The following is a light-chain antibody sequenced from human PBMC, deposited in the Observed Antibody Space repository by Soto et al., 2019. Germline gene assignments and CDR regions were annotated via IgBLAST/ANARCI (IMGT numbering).Light chain of an antibody. CDR2: WAS. V-gene: IGKV4-1*01. Sequence: DIVLTQSPDSLAVSLDERATINCKSSQSVLYSSNNKNYLAWYQQKPGQPPKLLIYWASTRESGVPDRFSGSGSGTDFTLTISSLQAEDVAVYYCQQYYSLPYTFGQGTKLEIK. CDR3: QQYYSLPYT. CDR1: QSVLYSSNNKNY. J-gene: IGKJ2*01.